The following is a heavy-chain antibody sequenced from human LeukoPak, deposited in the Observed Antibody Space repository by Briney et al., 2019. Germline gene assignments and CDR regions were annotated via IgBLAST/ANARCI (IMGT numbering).Heavy chain of an antibody. CDR2: ISSSSSYI. Sequence: GGSLRLSCAASGFTFSSYSMNWVRQAPGKGLEWVSSISSSSSYIYYADSVKGRFTISRDNAKNSLYLQMNSLRAEDTAVYYCARVMRVYSSSSHYYYGMDVWGQGTTVTVSS. CDR3: ARVMRVYSSSSHYYYGMDV. D-gene: IGHD6-13*01. V-gene: IGHV3-21*01. CDR1: GFTFSSYS. J-gene: IGHJ6*02.